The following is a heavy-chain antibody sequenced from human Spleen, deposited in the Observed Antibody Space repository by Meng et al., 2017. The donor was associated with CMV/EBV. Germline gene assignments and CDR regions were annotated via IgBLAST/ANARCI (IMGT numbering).Heavy chain of an antibody. CDR2: INHSGST. Sequence: QGQLQQGGAGLLQPSETLSPACAVYGGSFSGYYWSWIRQPPGKGLEWIGEINHSGSTNYNPSLKSRVTISVDTSKNQFSLKLSSVTAADTAVYYCARGYSSGWYPYYFDYWGQGTLVTVSS. J-gene: IGHJ4*02. CDR1: GGSFSGYY. D-gene: IGHD6-19*01. V-gene: IGHV4-34*01. CDR3: ARGYSSGWYPYYFDY.